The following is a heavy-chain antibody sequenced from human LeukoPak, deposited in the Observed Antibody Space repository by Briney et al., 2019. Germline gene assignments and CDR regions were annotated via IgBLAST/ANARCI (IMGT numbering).Heavy chain of an antibody. D-gene: IGHD6-13*01. CDR1: GFTFSDAW. Sequence: PGGSLRLSCAASGFTFSDAWMNWVRQLPGKGLEWIGYTLHSGSPEYNPSLKSRVTVTVDTSKNHFSLKLTSVTAADTAVYYCARVDSTNWSWFDPWGQGTLVTVSS. CDR2: TLHSGSP. CDR3: ARVDSTNWSWFDP. V-gene: IGHV4-59*01. J-gene: IGHJ5*02.